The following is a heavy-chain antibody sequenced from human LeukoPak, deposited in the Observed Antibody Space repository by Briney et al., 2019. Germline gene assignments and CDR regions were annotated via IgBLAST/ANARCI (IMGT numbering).Heavy chain of an antibody. J-gene: IGHJ4*02. CDR2: IKQDGSEK. V-gene: IGHV3-7*02. D-gene: IGHD5-18*01. CDR3: VRAVNGHTYGYAY. Sequence: GGSLRLSCAASGFSFISYWMSWVRQAPGKGLEWVAYIKQDGSEKYYVDSVKGRFTISRDNAKNSLYLQMNSLRDEDTAVYYCVRAVNGHTYGYAYWGQGTLVTVSS. CDR1: GFSFISYW.